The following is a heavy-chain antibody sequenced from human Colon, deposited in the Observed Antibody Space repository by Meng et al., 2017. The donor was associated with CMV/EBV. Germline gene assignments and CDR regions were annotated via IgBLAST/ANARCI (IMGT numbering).Heavy chain of an antibody. Sequence: GESLKISCAASGFTFSSDTMNWVRQAPGKGLEWVAVISYDGSGEYYADSVKGRFTISRDNSKNTLYLQMISLRAEDTAVYYCARDIGRYCTGGTCYARPYLYDLDVWGQGTTVTVSS. CDR1: GFTFSSDT. V-gene: IGHV3-30-3*01. CDR2: ISYDGSGE. J-gene: IGHJ6*02. D-gene: IGHD2-15*01. CDR3: ARDIGRYCTGGTCYARPYLYDLDV.